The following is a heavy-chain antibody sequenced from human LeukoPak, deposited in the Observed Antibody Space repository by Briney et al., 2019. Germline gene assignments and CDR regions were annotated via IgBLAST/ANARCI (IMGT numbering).Heavy chain of an antibody. J-gene: IGHJ4*02. CDR2: IYSGGGST. D-gene: IGHD5-24*01. Sequence: GGSLRLSCAASGFIVSSNYMSWVRQAPGKGLEWVSVIYSGGGSTYYADSVKGRFTISRDNSKNTLYLQMNTLRAEDTAVYYCARDPYGHNYFDYWGQGTLVTVSS. CDR3: ARDPYGHNYFDY. V-gene: IGHV3-66*01. CDR1: GFIVSSNY.